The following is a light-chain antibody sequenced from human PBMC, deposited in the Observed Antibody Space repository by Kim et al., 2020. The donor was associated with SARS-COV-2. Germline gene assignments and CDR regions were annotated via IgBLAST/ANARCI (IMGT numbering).Light chain of an antibody. Sequence: GRCVTGSCTCTRSNVGDYNYVSWYQQHPGNAPIHMIFEVNTRPSGVPDRFSGSKSGNTASLTVSGLQAEDEADYYCSSYAGSNNWVFGGGTQLTVL. CDR1: RSNVGDYNY. J-gene: IGLJ3*02. CDR2: EVN. CDR3: SSYAGSNNWV. V-gene: IGLV2-8*01.